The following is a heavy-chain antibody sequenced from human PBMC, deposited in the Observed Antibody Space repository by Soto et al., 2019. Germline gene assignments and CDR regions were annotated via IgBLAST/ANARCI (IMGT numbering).Heavy chain of an antibody. CDR3: ARDRLYDSSGYYYGVAFDI. J-gene: IGHJ3*02. CDR1: GFTFSSYG. V-gene: IGHV3-33*01. CDR2: IWYDGSNK. D-gene: IGHD3-22*01. Sequence: PGGSLRLSCAASGFTFSSYGIHWVRQAPGKGLEWVAVIWYDGSNKYYADSVKGRFTISRDNSKNTLYLQMNSLRAEDTAVYYCARDRLYDSSGYYYGVAFDIWGQGTMVTVSS.